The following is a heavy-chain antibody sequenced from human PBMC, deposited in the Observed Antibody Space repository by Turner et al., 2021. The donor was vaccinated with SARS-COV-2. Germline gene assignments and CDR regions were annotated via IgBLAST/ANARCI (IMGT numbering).Heavy chain of an antibody. Sequence: QLLPSRAEVTNPGASVKVSCMASAYAFIGYYILWVRQATGQGLEGMGWIKQQTGATKYGEKFNGRVTMTRETSWDISYMELSGMRADDTAVYDCSKAEIVGYYDDKTGDTSPQNQYYYDVDFWGTGTTVIVSS. CDR2: IKQQTGAT. CDR3: SKAEIVGYYDDKTGDTSPQNQYYYDVDF. V-gene: IGHV1-2*02. D-gene: IGHD3-22*01. J-gene: IGHJ6*03. CDR1: AYAFIGYY.